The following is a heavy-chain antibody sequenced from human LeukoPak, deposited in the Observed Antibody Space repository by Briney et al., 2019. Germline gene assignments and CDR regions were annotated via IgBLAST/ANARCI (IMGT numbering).Heavy chain of an antibody. V-gene: IGHV3-11*04. CDR3: ASFRMPGIAAAPDAFDI. D-gene: IGHD6-13*01. J-gene: IGHJ3*02. CDR2: ISSSGSTI. Sequence: PGGSLRLSCAASGFTFSDYYMSWIRQAPGKGLEWVSYISSSGSTIYYADSVKGRFTISRDNAKNSLYLQMNSLRAEDTAVYYCASFRMPGIAAAPDAFDIWGQGTMVTISS. CDR1: GFTFSDYY.